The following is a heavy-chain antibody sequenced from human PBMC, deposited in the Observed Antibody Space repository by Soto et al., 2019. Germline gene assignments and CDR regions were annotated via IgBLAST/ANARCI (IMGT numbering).Heavy chain of an antibody. CDR2: IVPIFGTA. V-gene: IGHV1-69*12. Sequence: QVQLVQSGAEVKKPGSSVKVSCKASGGTFSSYAISWVRQAPGQGLEWMGGIVPIFGTANYAQKFQGRVTITADESTSTAYMELSSLRSEDTAVYYCARPLTTRPNYYYYYGMDVWGQGTTVTVSS. D-gene: IGHD4-17*01. CDR1: GGTFSSYA. J-gene: IGHJ6*02. CDR3: ARPLTTRPNYYYYYGMDV.